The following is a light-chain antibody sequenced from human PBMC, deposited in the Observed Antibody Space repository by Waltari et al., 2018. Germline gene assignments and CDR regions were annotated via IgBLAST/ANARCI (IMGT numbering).Light chain of an antibody. CDR3: CSYAGSDTFVV. CDR2: VVS. CDR1: STDAGSHNL. V-gene: IGLV2-23*02. J-gene: IGLJ2*01. Sequence: QSALTQPASVSGSPGQSITIPCPATSTDAGSHNLVPWYQQHPDKAPTPSIYVVSHRPSGVSDRFSGSKSGNTASLTISGLQAEDEADYYCCSYAGSDTFVVLGGGTKLTVL.